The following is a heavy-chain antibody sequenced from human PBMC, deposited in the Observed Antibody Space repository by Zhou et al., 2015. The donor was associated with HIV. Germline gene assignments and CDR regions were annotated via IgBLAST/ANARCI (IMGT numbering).Heavy chain of an antibody. J-gene: IGHJ3*02. V-gene: IGHV1-69*01. D-gene: IGHD3-22*01. CDR2: IIPIFGTA. Sequence: QVQLVQSGAEVKKPGSSVKVSCKASGGTFSSYAISWVRQAPGQGLEWMGGIIPIFGTANYAQKFQGRVTITADESTSTAYMELSSLRSEDTAVYYCARGGPNYYDSSGYPPGAFDIWGQGTMVTVS. CDR3: ARGGPNYYDSSGYPPGAFDI. CDR1: GGTFSSYA.